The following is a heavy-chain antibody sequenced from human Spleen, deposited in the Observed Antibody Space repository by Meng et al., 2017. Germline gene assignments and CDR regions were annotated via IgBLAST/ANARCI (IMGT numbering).Heavy chain of an antibody. J-gene: IGHJ6*02. CDR3: AKEIVLRYFDWRSVNYYYGMDV. D-gene: IGHD3-9*01. V-gene: IGHV3-21*04. CDR1: GFTFSSYS. CDR2: ISSSSSYI. Sequence: GGSLRLSCAASGFTFSSYSMNWVRQAPGKGLEWVSSISSSSSYIYYADSVKGRFTISRDNSKNTLYLQMSSLRAEDTAVYYCAKEIVLRYFDWRSVNYYYGMDVWGQGTTVTVSS.